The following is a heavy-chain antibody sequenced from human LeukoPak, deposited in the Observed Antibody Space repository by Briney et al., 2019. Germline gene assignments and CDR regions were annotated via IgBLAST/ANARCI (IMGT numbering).Heavy chain of an antibody. Sequence: GASVKVSCKASGYTFTSYGISRVRQAPGQGLEWMGWISAYNGNTNYAQKLQGRVTMTTDTSTSTAYMELRSLRSEDTAVYSRARVYGDYKPGAFDIWGQGTMVTVSS. CDR2: ISAYNGNT. V-gene: IGHV1-18*01. CDR1: GYTFTSYG. J-gene: IGHJ3*02. D-gene: IGHD4-17*01. CDR3: ARVYGDYKPGAFDI.